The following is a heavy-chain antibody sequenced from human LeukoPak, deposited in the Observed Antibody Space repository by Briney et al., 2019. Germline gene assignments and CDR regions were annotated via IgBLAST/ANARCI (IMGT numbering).Heavy chain of an antibody. CDR3: AKDLYTSGWNYFDH. V-gene: IGHV3-23*01. J-gene: IGHJ4*02. CDR2: ISGSGGTT. CDR1: GFTFSSYA. D-gene: IGHD6-19*01. Sequence: GGSLRLSCAASGFTFSSYAMSWVRQAPGKGLEWVSSISGSGGTTDYADSVKGRFTISRDNSKSTLFLQMNGLGAEDTAVYYCAKDLYTSGWNYFDHWGQGTLVTVSS.